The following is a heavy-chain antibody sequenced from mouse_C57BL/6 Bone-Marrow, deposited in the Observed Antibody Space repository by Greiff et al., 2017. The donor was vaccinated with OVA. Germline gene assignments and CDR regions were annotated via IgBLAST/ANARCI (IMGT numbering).Heavy chain of an antibody. J-gene: IGHJ2*01. Sequence: QVQLQQSGAELVRPGASVKLSCKASGYTFTDYYINWVKQRPGQGLEWIARIYPGSGNTYYNEKFKGKATLTAEKSSSTAYMQLSSLAADDAAVYFCAGVFEYWGQGTTLTVSS. CDR3: AGVFEY. CDR2: IYPGSGNT. CDR1: GYTFTDYY. V-gene: IGHV1-76*01. D-gene: IGHD5-1*01.